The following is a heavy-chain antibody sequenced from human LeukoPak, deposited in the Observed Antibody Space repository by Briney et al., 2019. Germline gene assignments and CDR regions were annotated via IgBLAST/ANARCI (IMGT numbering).Heavy chain of an antibody. CDR3: ARVRAAAGTIDY. Sequence: SGGSLRLSCAASGFTFDDYAMHWVRQAPGKGLEWVSGISWNSGSIGYADSVKDRFTISRDNAKNSLYLQMNSLRAEDTAVYYCARVRAAAGTIDYWGQGTLVTVSS. CDR2: ISWNSGSI. V-gene: IGHV3-9*01. CDR1: GFTFDDYA. D-gene: IGHD6-13*01. J-gene: IGHJ4*02.